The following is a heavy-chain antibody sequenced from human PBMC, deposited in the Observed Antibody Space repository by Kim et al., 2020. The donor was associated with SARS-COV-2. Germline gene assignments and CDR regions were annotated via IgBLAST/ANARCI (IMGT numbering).Heavy chain of an antibody. D-gene: IGHD3-3*01. Sequence: SADSVKGRFTISRDNSKSTVYLQMSSLRAEDTAVYYCAKAVGDFWSGPDYWGQGTLVAVSS. V-gene: IGHV3-23*01. J-gene: IGHJ4*02. CDR3: AKAVGDFWSGPDY.